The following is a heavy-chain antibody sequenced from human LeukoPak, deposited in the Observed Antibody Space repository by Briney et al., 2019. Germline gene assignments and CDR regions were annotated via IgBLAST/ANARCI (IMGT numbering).Heavy chain of an antibody. CDR1: ADSINSGGYY. J-gene: IGHJ3*02. D-gene: IGHD2-2*01. CDR2: IDHSGSS. CDR3: ARVPAARLEDDAFDI. Sequence: SETLSLTCTVSADSINSGGYYWSWIRQPPGKGLEWIGSIDHSGSSYYSPSLKSRVTISVDRSKNQFSLHLTSVTAADTAVYYCARVPAARLEDDAFDIWGQGTMVTVSS. V-gene: IGHV4-30-2*01.